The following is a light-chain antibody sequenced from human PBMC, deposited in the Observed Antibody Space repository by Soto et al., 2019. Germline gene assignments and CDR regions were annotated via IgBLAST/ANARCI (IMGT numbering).Light chain of an antibody. CDR3: PQYYSKPLT. V-gene: IGKV4-1*01. Sequence: DIVMTQSPDSLAVSLGERATINCKSSQSVLYSSNNKNYLAWFQQKVGQPPKLLIYWASTRESGVPDRFSGSGSGTDFTLTISSLQSEDVAVYYCPQYYSKPLTFGGGTKVEIK. J-gene: IGKJ4*01. CDR2: WAS. CDR1: QSVLYSSNNKNY.